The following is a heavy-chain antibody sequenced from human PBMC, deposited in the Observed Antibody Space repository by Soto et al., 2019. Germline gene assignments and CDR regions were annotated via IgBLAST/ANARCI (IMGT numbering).Heavy chain of an antibody. J-gene: IGHJ4*02. CDR2: ISAHNGNT. Sequence: QVHLVQSGAEVKKPGASVKVSCKGSGYAFTTYGITWVRQAPGQGLEWMGWISAHNGNTNYAQKLQGRVTVTRDTSTSTAYMELRRLTSDDTAVYYCARGRYGDYWGQGALVNVSS. D-gene: IGHD1-1*01. CDR1: GYAFTTYG. CDR3: ARGRYGDY. V-gene: IGHV1-18*01.